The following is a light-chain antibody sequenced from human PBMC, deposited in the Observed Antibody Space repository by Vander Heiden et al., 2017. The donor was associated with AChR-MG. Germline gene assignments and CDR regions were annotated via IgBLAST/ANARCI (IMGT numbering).Light chain of an antibody. J-gene: IGLJ2*01. Sequence: QSVLTQPPSVSGAPAPRVTNTPTGSRSNIGAGYDVHRSQQLPTTDPKLLIYDVRDRPSGVPDRFSGSQSGTSASLAIPGLQAEDEADYYGQSYDSSLNTVVVGGGTEL. V-gene: IGLV1-40*01. CDR3: QSYDSSLNTVV. CDR1: RSNIGAGYD. CDR2: DVR.